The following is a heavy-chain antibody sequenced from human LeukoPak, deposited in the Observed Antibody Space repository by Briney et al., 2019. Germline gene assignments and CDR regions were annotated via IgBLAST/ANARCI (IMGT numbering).Heavy chain of an antibody. V-gene: IGHV3-23*01. D-gene: IGHD2-15*01. CDR3: AKGAATRAGWSDY. CDR1: GFTFRTYA. CDR2: ISDSGDGT. Sequence: GGSLRLSCAASGFTFRTYAMSWVRQAPGKGLEWVSGISDSGDGTYYAESVKGRFTISRDNSKNTLYLQMNSLRAEDTAVYYCAKGAATRAGWSDYWGQGTLVTVSS. J-gene: IGHJ4*02.